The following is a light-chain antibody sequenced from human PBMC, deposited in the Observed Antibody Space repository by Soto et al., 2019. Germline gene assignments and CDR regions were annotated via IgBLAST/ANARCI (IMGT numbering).Light chain of an antibody. J-gene: IGKJ5*01. CDR3: QQYGNSPIT. CDR2: GTS. CDR1: ESISRK. Sequence: EIVMTQSPATLSASPGERARLSCRASESISRKLAWYQQKPGQAPRLLIYGTSSRATGIPDRFSGSGSGTDFTLTISRLEPEDFAVYYCQQYGNSPITFGQGTRLEIK. V-gene: IGKV3-20*01.